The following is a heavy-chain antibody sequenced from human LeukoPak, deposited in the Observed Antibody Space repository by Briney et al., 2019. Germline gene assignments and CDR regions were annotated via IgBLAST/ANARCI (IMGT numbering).Heavy chain of an antibody. CDR2: ISYDGSNK. J-gene: IGHJ4*02. D-gene: IGHD2-2*01. V-gene: IGHV3-30*18. CDR1: GFTFSSYG. CDR3: AKGLSVVPAATYFDY. Sequence: GGSLRLSCAASGFTFSSYGMHWVRQAPGKGLEWVAVISYDGSNKYYADSVKGRFTISRDNSKNTLYLQMNSLRAEDTAVYYCAKGLSVVPAATYFDYWGQGTLVTVSS.